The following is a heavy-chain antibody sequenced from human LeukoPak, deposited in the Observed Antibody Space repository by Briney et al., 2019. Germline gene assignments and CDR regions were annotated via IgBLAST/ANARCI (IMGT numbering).Heavy chain of an antibody. D-gene: IGHD3-10*01. Sequence: GGSLRLSCAASGFTFESYGMNWVRQAPGKGLEWVSGINWNGGSTGYADSVKGRFTISRDNAKNSLYLQMNSLRAEDTALYYCASAGLTYGSGSYFVYWGQGTLVTVSS. V-gene: IGHV3-20*04. J-gene: IGHJ4*02. CDR3: ASAGLTYGSGSYFVY. CDR2: INWNGGST. CDR1: GFTFESYG.